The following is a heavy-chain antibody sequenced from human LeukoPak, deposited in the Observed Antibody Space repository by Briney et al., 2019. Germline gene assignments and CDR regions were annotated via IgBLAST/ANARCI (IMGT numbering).Heavy chain of an antibody. V-gene: IGHV3-20*04. J-gene: IGHJ4*02. D-gene: IGHD3-16*01. CDR1: GFTFDDYG. CDR2: INWNGGST. CDR3: ARILGVGDPPY. Sequence: PGGSLRLSCAASGFTFDDYGMSWVRQAPGKGLEWGSGINWNGGSTGYADSVKGRFTISRDNTKRSLYLQMNSLRAENTALYYSARILGVGDPPYWGQGTLVSVSS.